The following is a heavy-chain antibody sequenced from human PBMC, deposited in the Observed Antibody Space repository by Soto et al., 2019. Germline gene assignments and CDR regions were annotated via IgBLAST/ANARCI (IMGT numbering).Heavy chain of an antibody. CDR2: IIPIFGTA. V-gene: IGHV1-69*05. CDR3: ALSGSYPQDAFDI. D-gene: IGHD1-26*01. CDR1: GGTFSSYA. J-gene: IGHJ3*02. Sequence: QVQLVQSGAEVKKPGSSVKVSCKASGGTFSSYAISWVRQAPGQGLEWMGGIIPIFGTANYAQKFQGRVTXTXDXCTSTAYMELSSLRSEDTAVYYCALSGSYPQDAFDIWGQGTMVTVSS.